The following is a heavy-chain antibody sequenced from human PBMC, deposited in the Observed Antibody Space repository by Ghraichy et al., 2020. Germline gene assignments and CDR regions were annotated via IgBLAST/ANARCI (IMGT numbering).Heavy chain of an antibody. J-gene: IGHJ6*02. CDR3: ARARSSVVVAATHYYYYGMDV. Sequence: SVKVSCKASGGTFSSYAISWVRQAPGQGLEWMGGIIPIFGTANYAQKFQGRVTITTDESTSTAYMELSSLRSEDTAVYYCARARSSVVVAATHYYYYGMDVWGQGTTVTVSS. V-gene: IGHV1-69*05. CDR2: IIPIFGTA. CDR1: GGTFSSYA. D-gene: IGHD2-15*01.